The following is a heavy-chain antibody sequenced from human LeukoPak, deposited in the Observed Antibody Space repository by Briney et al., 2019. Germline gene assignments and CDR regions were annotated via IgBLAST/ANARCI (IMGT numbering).Heavy chain of an antibody. CDR2: INAYNGNT. CDR3: ARGEKPYDY. V-gene: IGHV1-18*01. Sequence: ASVTVSCTPSGYTFTYYVISWVRQAPGQGLEWMGWINAYNGNTNDAQKFQGRVTMTTDTSTSTAYMELRSLRSDDTAVYYCARGEKPYDYWGQGTLVSVSS. CDR1: GYTFTYYV. J-gene: IGHJ4*02. D-gene: IGHD1-26*01.